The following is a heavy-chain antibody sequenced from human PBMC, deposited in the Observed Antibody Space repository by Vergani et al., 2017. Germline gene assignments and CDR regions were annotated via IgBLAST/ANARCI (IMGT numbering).Heavy chain of an antibody. V-gene: IGHV3-33*01. D-gene: IGHD6-13*01. J-gene: IGHJ6*03. CDR1: GFTFSSYG. CDR2: IWYDGSNK. Sequence: VQLVESGGGVVQPGRSLRLSCAASGFTFSSYGMHWVRQAPGKGLEWVAVIWYDGSNKYYADSVKGRFPISRDNSKNTLYLQMNCLRAEDTAVYYCAIDPPVSSSWPDYCYYFMDVGSEGTSVTVS. CDR3: AIDPPVSSSWPDYCYYFMDV.